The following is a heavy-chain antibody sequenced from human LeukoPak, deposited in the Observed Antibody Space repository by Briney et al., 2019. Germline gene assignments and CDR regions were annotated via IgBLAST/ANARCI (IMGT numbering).Heavy chain of an antibody. Sequence: GGSLRLSRAASGFTFSSYAVSWVRQAPGKGLEWVSTISGRGGSTYYADSVKGRFTISRDNSKNPLYLQMNSLRAEDTAVYYCAKADYENSDFYYGWFDPWGQGTLVTVSS. CDR3: AKADYENSDFYYGWFDP. CDR1: GFTFSSYA. D-gene: IGHD3-22*01. J-gene: IGHJ5*02. CDR2: ISGRGGST. V-gene: IGHV3-23*01.